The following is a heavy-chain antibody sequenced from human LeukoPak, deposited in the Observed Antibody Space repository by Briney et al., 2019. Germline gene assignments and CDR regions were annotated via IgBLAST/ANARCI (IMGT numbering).Heavy chain of an antibody. V-gene: IGHV4-59*08. CDR1: GSSISSYY. CDR2: IYYSGST. D-gene: IGHD6-13*01. Sequence: KPSETLSLTCTVSGSSISSYYWSWIRQPPGKGLEWIGYIYYSGSTNYNPSLKSRVTISVDTSKHQFSLKLSSVTAAATGVYYCARSARPEAAAFLDYWGQGTLVTVSS. CDR3: ARSARPEAAAFLDY. J-gene: IGHJ4*02.